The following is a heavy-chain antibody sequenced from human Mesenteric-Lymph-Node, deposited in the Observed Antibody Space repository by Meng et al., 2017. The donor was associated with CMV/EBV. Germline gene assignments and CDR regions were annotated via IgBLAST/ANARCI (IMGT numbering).Heavy chain of an antibody. D-gene: IGHD3-3*01. CDR3: ARDALYAFWSGPSFDP. CDR1: GFTFSDYY. V-gene: IGHV3-74*01. CDR2: INSDGSST. J-gene: IGHJ5*02. Sequence: GESLKISCAASGFTFSDYYMNWIRQAPGKGLVWVSRINSDGSSTSYADSVKGRFTISRDNAKNTLYLQMNSLRAEDTAVYYCARDALYAFWSGPSFDPWGQGTLVTVSS.